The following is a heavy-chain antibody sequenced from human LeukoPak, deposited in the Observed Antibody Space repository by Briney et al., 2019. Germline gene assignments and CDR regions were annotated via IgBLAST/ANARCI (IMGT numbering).Heavy chain of an antibody. Sequence: GGSLRLSCAASGFTFDDYAMHWVRQAPGKGLEWVSGISWNSGSIGYADSVKGRFTISRDNAKNSLYLQMNSLRAEDTALYYCAKANSQWLVQDAFDIWGQGTMVTVSS. CDR1: GFTFDDYA. J-gene: IGHJ3*02. D-gene: IGHD6-19*01. CDR2: ISWNSGSI. V-gene: IGHV3-9*01. CDR3: AKANSQWLVQDAFDI.